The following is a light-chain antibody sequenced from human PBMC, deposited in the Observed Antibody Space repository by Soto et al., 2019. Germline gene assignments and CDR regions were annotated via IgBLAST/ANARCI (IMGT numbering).Light chain of an antibody. Sequence: DVVLTQSPDSLAVSLGERATIICKSSQSVLYSSNTMNYLAWYQQKAVQPPKLLIYWASTRESGVPDRFGGSGSGTEFTLTINSLQAEDVAVYYCQQYYSTPWTFGQGTKVEIK. CDR1: QSVLYSSNTMNY. CDR3: QQYYSTPWT. V-gene: IGKV4-1*01. CDR2: WAS. J-gene: IGKJ1*01.